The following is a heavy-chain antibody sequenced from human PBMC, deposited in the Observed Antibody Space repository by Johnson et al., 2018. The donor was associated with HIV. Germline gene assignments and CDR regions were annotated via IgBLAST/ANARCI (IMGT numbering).Heavy chain of an antibody. CDR2: ISYDGSNK. Sequence: QMQLVESGGGVVQPGRSLRLSCAASGFTFSSYGMHWVRQAPGQGLEWVAVISYDGSNKYYTDSVKGRFTISRDNSKNTLYVQMNSLRAEDTAVYYCAKSTQANILRESGPYGAFDIWGQGTMVTVSS. V-gene: IGHV3-30*18. D-gene: IGHD3-10*01. CDR1: GFTFSSYG. J-gene: IGHJ3*02. CDR3: AKSTQANILRESGPYGAFDI.